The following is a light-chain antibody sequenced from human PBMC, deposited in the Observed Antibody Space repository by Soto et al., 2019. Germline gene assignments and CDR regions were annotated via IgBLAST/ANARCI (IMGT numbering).Light chain of an antibody. CDR3: AAWDDSLSGVV. J-gene: IGLJ2*01. Sequence: QSVLTQPPSASGSPGQSVTISCTGTSSDVGGYNYVSWYQQHPGKAPKVMIYEVSKRPSGVPDRFSGSKSGTSASLAISGLRSEDEADYYCAAWDDSLSGVVFGGGTKLTVL. CDR1: SSDVGGYNY. CDR2: EVS. V-gene: IGLV2-8*01.